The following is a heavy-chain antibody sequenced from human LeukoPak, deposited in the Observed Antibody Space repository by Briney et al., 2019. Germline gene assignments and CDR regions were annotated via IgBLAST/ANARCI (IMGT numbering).Heavy chain of an antibody. CDR2: ISSSSSYI. CDR1: GFTFSSYS. D-gene: IGHD2-8*01. CDR3: ARDRLGYCTNGVCGYFDY. J-gene: IGHJ4*02. Sequence: GGSLRLSCAASGFTFSSYSMNWVRPAPGKGLEWVSSISSSSSYIYYADSVKGRFTISRDNAKNSLYLQMNSLRAEDTAVYYCARDRLGYCTNGVCGYFDYWGQGTLVTVSS. V-gene: IGHV3-21*01.